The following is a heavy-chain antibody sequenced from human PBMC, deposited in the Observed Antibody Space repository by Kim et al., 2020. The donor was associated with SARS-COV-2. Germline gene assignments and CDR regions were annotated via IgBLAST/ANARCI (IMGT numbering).Heavy chain of an antibody. V-gene: IGHV3-43*01. CDR3: AKPGGYSGYDLDY. CDR2: ISWDGGST. D-gene: IGHD5-12*01. Sequence: GGSLRLSCAASGFTFDDYTMHWVRQAPGKGLEWVSLISWDGGSTYYADSVKGRFTISRDNRKNSLYLQMNSLRTEDTALYYCAKPGGYSGYDLDYWGQGTLVTVSS. CDR1: GFTFDDYT. J-gene: IGHJ4*02.